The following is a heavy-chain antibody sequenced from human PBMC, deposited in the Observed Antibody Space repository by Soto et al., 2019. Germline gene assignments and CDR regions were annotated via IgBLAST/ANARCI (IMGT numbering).Heavy chain of an antibody. CDR3: ARQGYCSNTACYTVDY. CDR2: IYPGDSDT. J-gene: IGHJ4*02. V-gene: IGHV5-51*01. Sequence: HVESLKIACKGSGYSFTTYWIWWVLQTPVKGLEWMGIIYPGDSDTRYSPSFQGQVTISADKSISTAYLQWSSLKASDTAMYYCARQGYCSNTACYTVDYWGQGTLVTVSS. D-gene: IGHD2-2*02. CDR1: GYSFTTYW.